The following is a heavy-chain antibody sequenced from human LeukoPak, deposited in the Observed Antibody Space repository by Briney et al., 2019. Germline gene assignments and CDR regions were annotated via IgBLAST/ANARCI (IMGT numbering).Heavy chain of an antibody. CDR2: ISAYNGNT. CDR1: GYTFTSYG. J-gene: IGHJ2*01. Sequence: GASVKVSCKASGYTFTSYGISWVRQAPGQGLEWMGWISAYNGNTNYAQKLQGRVTMTTDTSTSTAYMELRSLRSDDTAVYYCARDGGKGYYDSSGPYWYFDLWGRGTLVTASS. D-gene: IGHD3-22*01. V-gene: IGHV1-18*01. CDR3: ARDGGKGYYDSSGPYWYFDL.